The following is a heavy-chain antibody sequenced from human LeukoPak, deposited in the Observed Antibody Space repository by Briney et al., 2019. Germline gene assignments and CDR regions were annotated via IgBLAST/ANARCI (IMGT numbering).Heavy chain of an antibody. CDR1: GFTFSSYS. D-gene: IGHD3-22*01. Sequence: GGSLRLSCAASGFTFSSYSMNWVRQAPGKGLEWVSSISSSSSYIYYADSVKGRFTISRDNAKNSLYPQMNSLRAEDTAVYYCASFLNYYDTPFDYWGQGTLVTVSS. V-gene: IGHV3-21*01. CDR2: ISSSSSYI. CDR3: ASFLNYYDTPFDY. J-gene: IGHJ4*02.